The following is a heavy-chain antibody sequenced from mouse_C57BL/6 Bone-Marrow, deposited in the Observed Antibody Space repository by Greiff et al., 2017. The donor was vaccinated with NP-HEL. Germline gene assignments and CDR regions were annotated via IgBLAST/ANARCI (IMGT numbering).Heavy chain of an antibody. CDR1: EYEFPSHD. Sequence: EVKVVESGGGLVQPGESLKLSCESNEYEFPSHDMSWVRKTPEKSLELVAAINSDGGSTYYPDTMERRFIISRDNTKKTLYLQMSSRRSEDTALYYCARLGDYVSFAYWGQGTLVTVSA. CDR3: ARLGDYVSFAY. D-gene: IGHD2-4*01. J-gene: IGHJ3*01. V-gene: IGHV5-2*01. CDR2: INSDGGST.